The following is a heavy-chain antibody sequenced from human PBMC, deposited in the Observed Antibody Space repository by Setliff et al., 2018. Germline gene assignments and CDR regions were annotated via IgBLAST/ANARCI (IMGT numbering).Heavy chain of an antibody. Sequence: SETLSLTCAIYGQSFSDYYWSWVRQPPGKGLEWIGEIYHSGSTNYNPSLKSRVTISVDTSKNQFSLKLSSVTAADTAVYYCARDRQYCSSPTCYSSYFYYYGMDVWG. J-gene: IGHJ6*01. D-gene: IGHD2-2*02. CDR3: ARDRQYCSSPTCYSSYFYYYGMDV. CDR1: GQSFSDYY. V-gene: IGHV4-34*01. CDR2: IYHSGST.